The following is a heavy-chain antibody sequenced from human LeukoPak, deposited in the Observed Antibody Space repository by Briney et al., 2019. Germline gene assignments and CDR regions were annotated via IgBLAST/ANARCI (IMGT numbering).Heavy chain of an antibody. Sequence: GGSLRLSCAASGFTFSTYWMSWVRQAPGNGLEWVANIKQDGSENYYVDSVKGRFTISRDNAKNSLYPQLNSLRAEDTAVYYCARDLYRGGPDSWGQGTLVTVSS. D-gene: IGHD3-10*01. CDR1: GFTFSTYW. CDR3: ARDLYRGGPDS. V-gene: IGHV3-7*01. J-gene: IGHJ4*02. CDR2: IKQDGSEN.